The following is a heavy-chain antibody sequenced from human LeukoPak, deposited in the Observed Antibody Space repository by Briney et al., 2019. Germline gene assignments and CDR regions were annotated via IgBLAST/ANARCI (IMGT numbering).Heavy chain of an antibody. CDR2: INLNGNT. J-gene: IGHJ4*02. CDR3: ARSSYDDNSGYYYSDY. CDR1: GGSFSGYY. D-gene: IGHD3-22*01. Sequence: PSETLSLTCAVYGGSFSGYYWSWIRQAPGKGLEWVGEINLNGNTNYYPSLKSRVTISVDTSKNQFSLNLSSVTAADTAVYYCARSSYDDNSGYYYSDYWGQGTLVTVSS. V-gene: IGHV4-34*01.